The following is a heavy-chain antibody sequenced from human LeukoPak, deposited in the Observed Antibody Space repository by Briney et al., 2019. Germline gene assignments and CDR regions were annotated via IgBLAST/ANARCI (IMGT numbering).Heavy chain of an antibody. CDR3: ARHIYNWNDGLDH. V-gene: IGHV4-59*08. D-gene: IGHD1-20*01. J-gene: IGHJ4*02. CDR2: IYYRGST. CDR1: GGSIRSYY. Sequence: SETLSLTCTVSGGSIRSYYWSWIRQPPGKGLEWIGYIYYRGSTNYNPSLKSRVIISVDTSKNQFSLKLSSVTAADTAVYFCARHIYNWNDGLDHWGQGTLVTVSS.